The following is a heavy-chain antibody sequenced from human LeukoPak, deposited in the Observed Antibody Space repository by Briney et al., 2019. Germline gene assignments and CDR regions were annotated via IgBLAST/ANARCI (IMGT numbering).Heavy chain of an antibody. CDR2: ISGGSEKT. CDR1: GFTFSSFA. CDR3: ANMQLVKGVFEI. Sequence: GGSLRLSCAASGFTFSSFAMSWVRQAPGKGLDWVSSISGGSEKTYYADSAKGRFTISRDNSKNTLDLHLNSLTADDTAVYYCANMQLVKGVFEIWGQGTRVTVSS. J-gene: IGHJ3*02. D-gene: IGHD6-13*01. V-gene: IGHV3-23*01.